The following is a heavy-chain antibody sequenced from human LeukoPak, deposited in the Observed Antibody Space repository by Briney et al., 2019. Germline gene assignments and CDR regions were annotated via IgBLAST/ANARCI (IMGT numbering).Heavy chain of an antibody. V-gene: IGHV3-23*01. Sequence: GGSLRLSCTASGFTFGDYAMSWVRQAPGKGLEWVSIITGSGGNSYYTDSVKGRFTLSRDNSKNTLFLQMNSLRAEDTAVYFCAKKSLWSGPFDYWGQGTLVTVFS. CDR2: ITGSGGNS. CDR3: AKKSLWSGPFDY. CDR1: GFTFGDYA. J-gene: IGHJ4*02. D-gene: IGHD3-3*01.